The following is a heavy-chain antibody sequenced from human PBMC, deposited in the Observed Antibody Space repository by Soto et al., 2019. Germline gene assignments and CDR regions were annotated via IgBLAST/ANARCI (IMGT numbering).Heavy chain of an antibody. J-gene: IGHJ5*02. CDR3: ARAQYDDILTGLPHPNWFDP. V-gene: IGHV4-30-2*01. Sequence: SETLSLTCAVSGGSISSGGYSWSWIRQPPGKGLEWIGYIYHSGSTYYNPSLKSRVTISVDRSKNQFSLKLSSVTAADTAVYYCARAQYDDILTGLPHPNWFDPWGQGTLVTVSS. CDR2: IYHSGST. CDR1: GGSISSGGYS. D-gene: IGHD3-9*01.